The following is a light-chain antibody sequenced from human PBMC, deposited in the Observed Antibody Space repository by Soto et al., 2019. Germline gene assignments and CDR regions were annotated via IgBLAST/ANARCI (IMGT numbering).Light chain of an antibody. J-gene: IGLJ1*01. CDR3: SSYSTTSTLV. CDR2: EVN. V-gene: IGLV2-14*01. Sequence: QSVLTQPASVSGSPGQSVTISCTGASSDVGGYDYVSWYQQHPGKAPKLILFEVNNRPSGVSNHFSCSKSGNTASLIISGLQADDEADYYCSSYSTTSTLVFGSGTKLTVL. CDR1: SSDVGGYDY.